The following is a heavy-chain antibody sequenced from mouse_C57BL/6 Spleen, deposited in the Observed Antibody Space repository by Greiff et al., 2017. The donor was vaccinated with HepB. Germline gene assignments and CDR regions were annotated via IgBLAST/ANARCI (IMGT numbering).Heavy chain of an antibody. V-gene: IGHV4-1*01. D-gene: IGHD4-1*01. Sequence: EADGIDFSRYWMSWVRRAPGKGLEWIGEINPDSSTINYAPSLKDKFIISRDNAKNTLYLQMSKVRSEDTALYYCARLWDVYAMDYWGQGTSVTVSS. J-gene: IGHJ4*01. CDR1: GIDFSRYW. CDR3: ARLWDVYAMDY. CDR2: INPDSSTI.